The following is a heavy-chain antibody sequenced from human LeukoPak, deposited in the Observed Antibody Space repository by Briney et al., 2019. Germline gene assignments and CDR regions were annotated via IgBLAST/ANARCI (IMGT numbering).Heavy chain of an antibody. CDR3: ARMLPSGITMIVVVITGWFDP. D-gene: IGHD3-22*01. Sequence: SETLSLTCTVSGGSISSSSYYWGWIRQPPGKGLEWIGSIYYSGSTYYNPSLKSRVTISVDTSKNQFSLKLSSVTAADTAVYYCARMLPSGITMIVVVITGWFDPWGQGTLVTVSS. V-gene: IGHV4-39*01. CDR1: GGSISSSSYY. J-gene: IGHJ5*02. CDR2: IYYSGST.